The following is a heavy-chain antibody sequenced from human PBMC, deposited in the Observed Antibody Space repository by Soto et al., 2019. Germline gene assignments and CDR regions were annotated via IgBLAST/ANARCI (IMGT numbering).Heavy chain of an antibody. Sequence: ASVSVSGNAFGGTFSSYAISWVRQAPGQGLEWMGGIIPIFGTANYAQKFQGRVTITADESTSTAYMELSSLRSEDTAVYYCARDYYDSSGYSPLQFDYWGQGTLVTVSS. J-gene: IGHJ4*02. D-gene: IGHD3-22*01. CDR3: ARDYYDSSGYSPLQFDY. V-gene: IGHV1-69*13. CDR1: GGTFSSYA. CDR2: IIPIFGTA.